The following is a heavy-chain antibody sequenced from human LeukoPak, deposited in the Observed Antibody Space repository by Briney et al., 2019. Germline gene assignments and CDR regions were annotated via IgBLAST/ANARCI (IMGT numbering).Heavy chain of an antibody. Sequence: GGSLRPSCAASGFTFSSYAMSWVRQAPGKGLEWVSAISASGGSTYYADSVKGRFTISRDNSKNTLYLQMNSLRAEDTAVYYCAKFGDYGDYVDAFDIWGQGTMVTVSS. CDR1: GFTFSSYA. CDR2: ISASGGST. CDR3: AKFGDYGDYVDAFDI. J-gene: IGHJ3*02. V-gene: IGHV3-23*01. D-gene: IGHD4-17*01.